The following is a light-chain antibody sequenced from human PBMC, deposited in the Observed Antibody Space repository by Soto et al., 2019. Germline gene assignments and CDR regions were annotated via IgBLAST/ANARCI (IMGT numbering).Light chain of an antibody. V-gene: IGKV3-20*01. Sequence: EIVMTQSPATLSVSPGRRATLACRASQSVGSDLAWFQQKPGQAPRLLIYGTSSRATGIPDRFSGSGSGTDFTLTISRLEPEDFAVHYCQQCGSLPGTFGQGTKVDIK. CDR1: QSVGSD. CDR3: QQCGSLPGT. CDR2: GTS. J-gene: IGKJ1*01.